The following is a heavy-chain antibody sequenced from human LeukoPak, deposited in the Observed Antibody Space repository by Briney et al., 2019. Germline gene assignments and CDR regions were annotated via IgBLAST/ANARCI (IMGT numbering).Heavy chain of an antibody. CDR3: ARGRTYYDSSGYYYVWFDP. J-gene: IGHJ5*02. Sequence: PSETLSLTCAVYSGSFSGYYWNWIRQPPGKGLEWIGEINYSESTNYNPSLKSRVTISVDTSKSQFSLKLTSVTAADTAVYYCARGRTYYDSSGYYYVWFDPWGQGTLVTVSS. CDR2: INYSEST. V-gene: IGHV4-34*01. CDR1: SGSFSGYY. D-gene: IGHD3-22*01.